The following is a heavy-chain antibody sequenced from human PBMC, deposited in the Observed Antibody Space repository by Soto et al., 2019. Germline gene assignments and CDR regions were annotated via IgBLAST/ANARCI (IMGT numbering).Heavy chain of an antibody. Sequence: QVQLVQSGAEVKKPGASVQVSCKGSEYTFTPYYVHWVRQAPGQGLEWLGRINPTGASVSYSQKFQGRVTMTRDTSTNSVYMELTSLRFEDTAVYYCASSEVTVSNVLDSWGQGTLVTVSS. J-gene: IGHJ4*02. V-gene: IGHV1-46*03. CDR3: ASSEVTVSNVLDS. CDR2: INPTGASV. CDR1: EYTFTPYY.